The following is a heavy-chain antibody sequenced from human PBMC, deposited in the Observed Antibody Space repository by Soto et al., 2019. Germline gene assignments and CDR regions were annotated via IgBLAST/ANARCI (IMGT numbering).Heavy chain of an antibody. CDR2: VIPMVEMS. J-gene: IGHJ4*02. CDR3: ATNYGWGSTHFDS. Sequence: QVQLVQSGAEVKKSGSSVKVSCTASRGILNYNTLSWVRQAPGQGLEWLGRVIPMVEMSSYAQKFQGRVTITADKSTSTAYMVLTNLRSEYTAVYFCATNYGWGSTHFDSWGQGPLVTVS. CDR1: RGILNYNT. V-gene: IGHV1-69*02. D-gene: IGHD3-10*01.